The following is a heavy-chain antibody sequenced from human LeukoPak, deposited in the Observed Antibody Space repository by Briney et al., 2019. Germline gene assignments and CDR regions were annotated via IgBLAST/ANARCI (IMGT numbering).Heavy chain of an antibody. Sequence: ASVKVSCKASGGTFSSYAISWVRQAPGQGLEWMGWISAYNGNTNYAQKLQGRVTMTTDTSTSTAYMELRSLRSDDTAVYYCARVESGSYYDYWGQGTLVTVSS. J-gene: IGHJ4*02. D-gene: IGHD1-26*01. CDR1: GGTFSSYA. V-gene: IGHV1-18*01. CDR2: ISAYNGNT. CDR3: ARVESGSYYDY.